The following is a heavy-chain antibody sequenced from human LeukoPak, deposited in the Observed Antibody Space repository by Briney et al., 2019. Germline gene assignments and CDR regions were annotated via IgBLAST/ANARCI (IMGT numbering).Heavy chain of an antibody. Sequence: VASVKVSCKASGYTFTSYGISWVRQAPGQGLEGMGWISAYNGNTHYAQKLQGRLTMTTDKYTSTAYLELRSLRSDDTAVYYCARGYSSSSFGSDYWGQGTLVTVSS. J-gene: IGHJ4*02. CDR2: ISAYNGNT. CDR1: GYTFTSYG. V-gene: IGHV1-18*01. CDR3: ARGYSSSSFGSDY. D-gene: IGHD6-6*01.